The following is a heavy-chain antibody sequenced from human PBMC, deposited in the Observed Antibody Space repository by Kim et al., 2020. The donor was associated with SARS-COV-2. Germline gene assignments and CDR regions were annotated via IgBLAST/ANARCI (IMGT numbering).Heavy chain of an antibody. D-gene: IGHD3-9*01. J-gene: IGHJ3*02. CDR3: AREWVILTGYVSARDAFDI. CDR1: GFTFSSYS. Sequence: GGSLRLSCAASGFTFSSYSMNWVRQAPGKGLEWVSSISSSSSYIYYADSVKGRFTISRDNAKNSLYLQMNSLRAEDTAVYYCAREWVILTGYVSARDAFDIWGQGTMVTVSS. CDR2: ISSSSSYI. V-gene: IGHV3-21*01.